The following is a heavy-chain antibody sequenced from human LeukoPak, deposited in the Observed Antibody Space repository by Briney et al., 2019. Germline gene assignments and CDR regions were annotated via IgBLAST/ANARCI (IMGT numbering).Heavy chain of an antibody. V-gene: IGHV3-15*01. D-gene: IGHD3-16*01. J-gene: IGHJ4*02. CDR3: TKDLPFTRGGVIVD. CDR2: IKSKVNGETT. Sequence: PGGSLRLSCAASGLIFSNAWMTWVRQAPGKGLEWVGRIKSKVNGETTDYGAPVQGRFTISRDDSKNMLYLQMNSLKSEDTAMYNCTKDLPFTRGGVIVDWGQGTLVNVSS. CDR1: GLIFSNAW.